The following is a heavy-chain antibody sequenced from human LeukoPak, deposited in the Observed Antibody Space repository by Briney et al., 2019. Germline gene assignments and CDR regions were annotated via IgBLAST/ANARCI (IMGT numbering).Heavy chain of an antibody. D-gene: IGHD2-2*01. V-gene: IGHV4-34*01. CDR3: ARSTVVPASDAFDI. CDR2: INHSGST. CDR1: GGSFSGYY. J-gene: IGHJ3*02. Sequence: PSETLSLTCAVYGGSFSGYYWSWIRQPPGKGLEWIGEINHSGSTNYNPSLKSRVTISVDTSKNQFSLKLSSVTAADTAVYYCARSTVVPASDAFDIWAKGQWSPSLQ.